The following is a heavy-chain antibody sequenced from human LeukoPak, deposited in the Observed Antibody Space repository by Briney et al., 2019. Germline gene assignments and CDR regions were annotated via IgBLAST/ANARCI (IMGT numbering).Heavy chain of an antibody. CDR2: IYTSGST. Sequence: PSETLSLTCTVSGGSISSFYWSWIRQPAGKGLEWIGRIYTSGSTDYNPSLKSRVTMSVDTSKNQFSLKLSSVTAADTAVYYCASGFSYGRDENFDYWGQGTLVTVSS. D-gene: IGHD5-18*01. CDR1: GGSISSFY. J-gene: IGHJ4*02. CDR3: ASGFSYGRDENFDY. V-gene: IGHV4-4*07.